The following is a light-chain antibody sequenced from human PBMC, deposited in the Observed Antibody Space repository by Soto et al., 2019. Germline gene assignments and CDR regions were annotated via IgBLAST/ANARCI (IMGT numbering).Light chain of an antibody. Sequence: QSALTQPASVSGSPGQSITISCTGTNSDVGGYNYVSWYQQHPGKAPRLMIYDVSNRPSGVSNRFSGSKSGNTASLTISGLQAEDEADYYCSSYTSSNTGVFGGGTKLTV. CDR2: DVS. J-gene: IGLJ2*01. V-gene: IGLV2-14*03. CDR3: SSYTSSNTGV. CDR1: NSDVGGYNY.